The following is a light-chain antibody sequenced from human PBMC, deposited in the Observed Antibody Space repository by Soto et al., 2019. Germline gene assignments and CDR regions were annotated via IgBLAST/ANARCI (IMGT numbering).Light chain of an antibody. J-gene: IGLJ1*01. Sequence: QSALTQPASVFGSPGQSITISCTGTSSDVGGYNYVSWYQQHPGKAPKLMIYDVSNRPSGVSNRFSGSKSGNTASLTISGLQAEDESYYYCSSHTRSRICYYFGTVSKVT. CDR1: SSDVGGYNY. V-gene: IGLV2-14*01. CDR3: SSHTRSRICYY. CDR2: DVS.